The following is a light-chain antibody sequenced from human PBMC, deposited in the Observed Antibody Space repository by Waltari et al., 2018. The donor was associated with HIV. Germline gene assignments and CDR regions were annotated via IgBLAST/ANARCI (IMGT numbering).Light chain of an antibody. J-gene: IGKJ1*01. CDR1: QSISNF. Sequence: DIQLTQSPSSLSAFVGDRVTITCRASQSISNFLTWYQQKPGKAPQVLIYVSSSLQSGVPSRFSGTRSGTDFTHTISSLQPEDSATYYCLQTYSTTWTFGQGTKVEIK. CDR3: LQTYSTTWT. V-gene: IGKV1-39*01. CDR2: VSS.